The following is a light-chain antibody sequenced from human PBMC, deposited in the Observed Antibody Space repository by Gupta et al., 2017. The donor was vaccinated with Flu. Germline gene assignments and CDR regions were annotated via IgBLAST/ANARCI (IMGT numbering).Light chain of an antibody. Sequence: SALTQPASVPASPGQSTTISCTGTSSDVGGYNYGSWYQQHPGKAPKLMIYEVSNRPPGVSNRFSGSKSGNTASLTISGLQAEDEADYYCSSYTSSSTLVFGGGTKLTVL. CDR1: SSDVGGYNY. V-gene: IGLV2-14*01. CDR2: EVS. J-gene: IGLJ2*01. CDR3: SSYTSSSTLV.